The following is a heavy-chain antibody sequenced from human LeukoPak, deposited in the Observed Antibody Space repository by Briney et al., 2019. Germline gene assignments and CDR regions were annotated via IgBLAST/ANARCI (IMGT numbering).Heavy chain of an antibody. Sequence: GGSLRLSCAASGFTPSSYGMHWVRQAPGKGLEWVAVIWYDGSNKYYADSVKGRFTISRDNSKNTLYLQMNSLRAEDTAVYYCARDLISYSSSSGYYYYYGMDVWGQGTTVTVSS. CDR3: ARDLISYSSSSGYYYYYGMDV. V-gene: IGHV3-33*01. J-gene: IGHJ6*02. CDR1: GFTPSSYG. D-gene: IGHD6-6*01. CDR2: IWYDGSNK.